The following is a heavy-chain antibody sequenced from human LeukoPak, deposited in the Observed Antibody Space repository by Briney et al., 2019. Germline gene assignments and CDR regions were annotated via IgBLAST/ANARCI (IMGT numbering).Heavy chain of an antibody. D-gene: IGHD6-19*01. CDR2: INANSGTT. J-gene: IGHJ5*01. CDR3: AKPISGGLAVTADWFHP. Sequence: GGSLRLSCAASGFAFSFYAMSWLRQPPGKGLEWVSTINANSGTTSYAASVRGRFTISRDNSKNTLYLQVNTLRADDTATYYCAKPISGGLAVTADWFHPWGQGTLVVASS. CDR1: GFAFSFYA. V-gene: IGHV3-23*01.